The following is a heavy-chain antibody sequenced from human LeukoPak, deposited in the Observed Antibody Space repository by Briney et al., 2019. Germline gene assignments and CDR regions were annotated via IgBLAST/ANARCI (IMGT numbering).Heavy chain of an antibody. CDR2: IIPIFGTA. Sequence: SVKVSCKASGGTFSSYAISWVRQAPGQGLERMGGIIPIFGTANYAQKFQGRVTITADESTSTAYMELSSLRSEDTAVYYCARGREAPYYDFWSGYPHYWGQGTLVTVSS. CDR1: GGTFSSYA. D-gene: IGHD3-3*01. J-gene: IGHJ4*02. CDR3: ARGREAPYYDFWSGYPHY. V-gene: IGHV1-69*13.